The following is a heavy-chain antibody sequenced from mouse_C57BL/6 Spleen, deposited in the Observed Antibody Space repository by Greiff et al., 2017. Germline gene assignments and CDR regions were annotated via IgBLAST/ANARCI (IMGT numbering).Heavy chain of an antibody. Sequence: QVQLQQPGAELVKPGASVKLSCKASGYTFTSYWMHWVKQRPGQGLEWIGMIHPNSGSTNYNEKFKSKATLTVDKSSSTAYMQLSSLTSEDSAVYYCARSGLRYAMDDWGQGTSVTASS. J-gene: IGHJ4*01. CDR1: GYTFTSYW. V-gene: IGHV1-64*01. D-gene: IGHD2-4*01. CDR2: IHPNSGST. CDR3: ARSGLRYAMDD.